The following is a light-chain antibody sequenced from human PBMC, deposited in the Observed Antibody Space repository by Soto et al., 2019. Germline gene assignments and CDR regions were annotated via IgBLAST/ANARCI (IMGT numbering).Light chain of an antibody. CDR1: QTISSW. V-gene: IGKV1-5*03. J-gene: IGKJ2*01. CDR2: EAS. CDR3: QQYNSYSPYT. Sequence: DIQMTQSPSTLSASVGDRVTITCRASQTISSWLAWYQQKPGKAPKLLIYEASSVESGVPSRFSGSGSGTEFTLTISSRQPDDFATYFCQQYNSYSPYTFGQGTKLEIK.